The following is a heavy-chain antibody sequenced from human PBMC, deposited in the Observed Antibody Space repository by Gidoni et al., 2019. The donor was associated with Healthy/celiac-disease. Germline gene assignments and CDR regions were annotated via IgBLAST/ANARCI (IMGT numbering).Heavy chain of an antibody. CDR3: ARESEVIAAAGPGIYYYYGMDV. CDR1: GFPFSSYA. V-gene: IGHV3-30-3*01. Sequence: QVQLVESGGGVVQPGRSLRLSCAASGFPFSSYAMHWVRQAPGKGLEWVAVISYDGSNKYYADSVKGRFTISRDNSKNTLYLQMNSLRAEDTAVYYCARESEVIAAAGPGIYYYYGMDVWGQGTTVTVSS. CDR2: ISYDGSNK. D-gene: IGHD6-13*01. J-gene: IGHJ6*02.